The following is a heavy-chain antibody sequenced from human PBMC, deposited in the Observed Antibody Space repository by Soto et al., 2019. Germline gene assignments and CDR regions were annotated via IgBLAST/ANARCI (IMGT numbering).Heavy chain of an antibody. CDR1: GFIFSTYW. D-gene: IGHD6-13*01. J-gene: IGHJ4*02. CDR3: AAWPRSSWFDY. V-gene: IGHV3-7*03. Sequence: EVQLVESGGGLVQPGESLRLSCAASGFIFSTYWMGWVRQAPGTGLAWVANIKQDGTEKLYVDSVKGRFTISRDNAKNLLYLQMNSLRAEDTAVYYCAAWPRSSWFDYWVQGTLVTVSS. CDR2: IKQDGTEK.